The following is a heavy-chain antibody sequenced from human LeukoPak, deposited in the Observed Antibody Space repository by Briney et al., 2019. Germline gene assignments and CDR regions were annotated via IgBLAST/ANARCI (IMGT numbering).Heavy chain of an antibody. CDR2: ISYDGSNK. D-gene: IGHD6-13*01. CDR3: ARSTGGAAAGPDY. CDR1: GFTFSSYA. Sequence: GRSLRLSCAASGFTFSSYAMHWVRQAPGKGLEWVAVISYDGSNKYYADSVKGRFTISRDNSKNTLYLQMNSLRAEDTAVYYRARSTGGAAAGPDYWGQGTLVTVSS. J-gene: IGHJ4*02. V-gene: IGHV3-30-3*01.